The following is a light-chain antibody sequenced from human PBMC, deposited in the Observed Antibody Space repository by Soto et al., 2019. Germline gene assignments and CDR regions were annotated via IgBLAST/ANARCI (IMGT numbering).Light chain of an antibody. CDR2: DAS. CDR3: QQYSNYSAT. CDR1: ESISDW. Sequence: QMTQSPSILSASVGDRVTITCRASESISDWLAWLQQRPGQAPRLLIHDASSLHSGVPARFSGSGSGTEFTLTINSLQPDDFATYFCQQYSNYSATFGQGTKVEI. J-gene: IGKJ1*01. V-gene: IGKV1-5*01.